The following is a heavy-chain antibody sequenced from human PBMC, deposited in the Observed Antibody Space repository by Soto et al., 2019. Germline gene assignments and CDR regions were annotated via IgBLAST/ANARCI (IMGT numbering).Heavy chain of an antibody. CDR2: IIPIFGTA. Sequence: SVKVSCKASGGTFSSYAISWVRQAPGQGLEWMGGIIPIFGTANYAQKFQGRVTTTADESTSTAYMELSSLRSEDTAVYYCARRLAAAGTEFDYWGQGTLVTVSS. CDR1: GGTFSSYA. CDR3: ARRLAAAGTEFDY. J-gene: IGHJ4*02. D-gene: IGHD6-13*01. V-gene: IGHV1-69*13.